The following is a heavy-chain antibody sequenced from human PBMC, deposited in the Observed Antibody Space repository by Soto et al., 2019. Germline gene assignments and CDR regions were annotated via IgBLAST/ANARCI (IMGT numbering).Heavy chain of an antibody. D-gene: IGHD3-10*01. CDR1: GGSVRRGNYY. CDR2: ISNRGRT. CDR3: ARADYATGSYYPDY. V-gene: IGHV4-31*03. J-gene: IGHJ4*02. Sequence: QVQLQESGPGLVKPSQTLSLTCTVSGGSVRRGNYYWSWIRQFPGKGLEWIGYISNRGRTHYNPSLMSRITILVDTSKNQFFLELRSVTAADTALYYCARADYATGSYYPDYWGQGTLVTVSS.